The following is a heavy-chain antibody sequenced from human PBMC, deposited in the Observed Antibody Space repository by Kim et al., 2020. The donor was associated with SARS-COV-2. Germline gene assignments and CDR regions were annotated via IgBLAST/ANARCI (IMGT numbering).Heavy chain of an antibody. D-gene: IGHD1-1*01. CDR2: IRSKANSYAT. V-gene: IGHV3-73*01. J-gene: IGHJ3*01. CDR1: GFTFSDSP. Sequence: GGSLRLSCVASGFTFSDSPMHWVRQASGKGLEWVGRIRSKANSYATSYAASVKGRFTISRDDSESTAYLQMNSLKTEDTAVYYCTRIPGTTVAFWDAFDV. CDR3: TRIPGTTVAFWDAFDV.